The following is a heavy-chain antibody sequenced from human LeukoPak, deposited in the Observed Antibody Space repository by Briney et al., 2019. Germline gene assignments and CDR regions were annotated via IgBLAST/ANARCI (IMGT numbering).Heavy chain of an antibody. CDR1: GFTFSNFG. D-gene: IGHD1-1*01. J-gene: IGHJ6*03. CDR2: ISYDGSNK. Sequence: PGGSLRLSCAASGFTFSNFGMHWVRQAPGKGLEWVALISYDGSNKYYADSVKGRFIISRDNSKNMVYLQMNSLRTEDTAVYYCATNGGYYMDVWGKGTTVTVSS. CDR3: ATNGGYYMDV. V-gene: IGHV3-30*03.